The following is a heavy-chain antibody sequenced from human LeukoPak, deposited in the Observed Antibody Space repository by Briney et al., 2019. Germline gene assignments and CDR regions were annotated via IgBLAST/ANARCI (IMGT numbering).Heavy chain of an antibody. V-gene: IGHV1-8*01. CDR2: MNPNSGNT. D-gene: IGHD3-10*01. CDR3: ARSEVLWFGSEQHYYYYMDV. CDR1: GYTFTSYD. Sequence: ASVKVSCKASGYTFTSYDISWVRQATGQGLEWMGWMNPNSGNTGYAQKFQGRVTMTRNTSISTAYMELSSLRSEDTAVYYCARSEVLWFGSEQHYYYYMDVWGKGTTVTISS. J-gene: IGHJ6*03.